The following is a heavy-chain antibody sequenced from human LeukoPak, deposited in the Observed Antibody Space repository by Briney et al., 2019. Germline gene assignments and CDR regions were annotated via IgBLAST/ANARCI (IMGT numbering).Heavy chain of an antibody. V-gene: IGHV4-38-2*02. J-gene: IGHJ4*02. CDR3: AREGEYYYDSSGYYPFGY. D-gene: IGHD3-22*01. CDR2: IYHSGST. CDR1: SYSISSGYY. Sequence: SETLSLTCTVSSYSISSGYYWGWIRQPPGKGLEWIGSIYHSGSTYYNPSLKSRVTISVDTSKNQFSLKLSSVTAADTAVYYCAREGEYYYDSSGYYPFGYWGQGTLVTVSS.